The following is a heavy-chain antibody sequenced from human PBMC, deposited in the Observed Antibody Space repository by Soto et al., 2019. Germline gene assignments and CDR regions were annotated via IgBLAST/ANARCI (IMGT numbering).Heavy chain of an antibody. CDR2: ISGAGDRI. Sequence: PGGSLRLSCAASGFTFSSYAMTWVRLAPGKGLEWVSAISGAGDRIHYADSVKGRFTISRDNSKNSLFLHMNSLRAEDTAVYYCARDLVPDYYVRGWFDPWGQGTLVTVSS. D-gene: IGHD3-10*02. V-gene: IGHV3-23*01. CDR1: GFTFSSYA. J-gene: IGHJ5*02. CDR3: ARDLVPDYYVRGWFDP.